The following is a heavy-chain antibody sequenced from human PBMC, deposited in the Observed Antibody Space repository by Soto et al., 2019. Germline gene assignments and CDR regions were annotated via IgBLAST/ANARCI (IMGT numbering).Heavy chain of an antibody. Sequence: NWVRQAPGKGLEWVSYISSSGSTIYYADSVKGRFTISRDNAKNSLYLQMNSLRAEDTAVYYCARLYSSGWIDAFDIWGQGTIVTVS. CDR2: ISSSGSTI. D-gene: IGHD6-19*01. J-gene: IGHJ3*02. CDR3: ARLYSSGWIDAFDI. V-gene: IGHV3-48*03.